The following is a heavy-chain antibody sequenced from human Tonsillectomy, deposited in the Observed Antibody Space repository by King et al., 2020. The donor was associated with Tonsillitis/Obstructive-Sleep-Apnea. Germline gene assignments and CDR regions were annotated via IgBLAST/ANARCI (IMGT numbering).Heavy chain of an antibody. CDR3: TTYCSSTSCPPDY. CDR1: GFTFSNAW. V-gene: IGHV3-15*01. D-gene: IGHD2-2*01. J-gene: IGHJ4*02. Sequence: VQLVESGGGLVKPGGSLRLSCAASGFTFSNAWMSLVRQAPGKGLEWVGRIKSKTDGGTTDYSAPVKGRFTISRDDSKNTLYLQMNSLKTEDTAVYYCTTYCSSTSCPPDYWGQGTLVTVSS. CDR2: IKSKTDGGTT.